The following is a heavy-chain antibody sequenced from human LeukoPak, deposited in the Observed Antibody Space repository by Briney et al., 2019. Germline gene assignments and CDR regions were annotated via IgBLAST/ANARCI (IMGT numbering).Heavy chain of an antibody. D-gene: IGHD6-13*01. CDR3: ASRVLGSSWYVDY. CDR2: IYHSGST. Sequence: SETLSLTCAVSGGSISSGGYSWSWIRQPPGKGLEWIGYIYHSGSTNYNPSLKSRVTISVDTSKNQFSLKLSSVTAADTAVYYCASRVLGSSWYVDYWGQGTLVTVSS. V-gene: IGHV4-30-2*01. J-gene: IGHJ4*02. CDR1: GGSISSGGYS.